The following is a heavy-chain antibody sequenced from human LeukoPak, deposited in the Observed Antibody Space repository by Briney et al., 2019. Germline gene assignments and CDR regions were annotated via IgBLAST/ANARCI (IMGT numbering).Heavy chain of an antibody. CDR2: ITPNADRA. V-gene: IGHV3-23*01. D-gene: IGHD3-22*01. Sequence: GGSLSLSCASSGFTFGSYGVRWVRQAPGKGLEWVSFITPNADRASYADSVKGRFTISGDNPRNTLYMQMNSLRDEGTAVYYCAIMHGYYDGSGYWVQWGQETLVTVSS. CDR1: GFTFGSYG. J-gene: IGHJ1*01. CDR3: AIMHGYYDGSGYWVQ.